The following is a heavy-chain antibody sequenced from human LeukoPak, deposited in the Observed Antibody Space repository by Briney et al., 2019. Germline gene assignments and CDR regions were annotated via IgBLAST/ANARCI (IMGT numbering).Heavy chain of an antibody. CDR2: INPDTGGA. CDR3: ARGEELWFDY. J-gene: IGHJ4*02. Sequence: GASVKVSYKASGYTFTSYYIHWVRQAPGQGLEWVGLINPDTGGAKYAQKFQGRVTMTRDTSISTAYMELSRLTSDDTAVYFCARGEELWFDYWGRGTLVTVSS. D-gene: IGHD5-18*01. CDR1: GYTFTSYY. V-gene: IGHV1-2*02.